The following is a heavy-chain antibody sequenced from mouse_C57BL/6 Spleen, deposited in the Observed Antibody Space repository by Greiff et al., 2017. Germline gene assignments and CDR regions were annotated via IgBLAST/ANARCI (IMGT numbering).Heavy chain of an antibody. CDR2: IYPGDGDT. J-gene: IGHJ4*01. CDR1: GYAFSSSW. D-gene: IGHD2-5*01. Sequence: VQLQQSGPELVKPGASVKISCKASGYAFSSSWMNWVKQRPGKGLERIGRIYPGDGDTNYNGKFKGKATLPADKSSSTAYMQLSSLTSEDSAVYFCASRDSNYLAMDDWGQGTSVTVSS. CDR3: ASRDSNYLAMDD. V-gene: IGHV1-82*01.